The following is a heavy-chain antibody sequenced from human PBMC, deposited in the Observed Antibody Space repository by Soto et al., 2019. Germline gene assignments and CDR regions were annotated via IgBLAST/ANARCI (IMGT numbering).Heavy chain of an antibody. CDR1: GFTFGTYS. CDR3: ARLHYDYV. CDR2: ISYDSDTI. V-gene: IGHV3-48*02. D-gene: IGHD3-3*01. J-gene: IGHJ6*02. Sequence: GGSLRLSCAGSGFTFGTYSMNWVRQAAGKGLEWIAYISYDSDTIRYADSVKGRFTISRDNAKNSLYLQMNSLRDEDTAVYYCARLHYDYVWGQGTTVTVSS.